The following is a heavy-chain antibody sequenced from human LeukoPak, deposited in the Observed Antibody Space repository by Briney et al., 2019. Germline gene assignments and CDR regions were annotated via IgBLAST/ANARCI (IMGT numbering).Heavy chain of an antibody. D-gene: IGHD5-12*01. CDR3: AREVATPRPRPQWYAFDI. V-gene: IGHV4-4*07. J-gene: IGHJ3*02. CDR2: IYTSGRN. CDR1: GGSISSYY. Sequence: SETLSLTCTVSGGSISSYYWSWIRQPAGKGLEWIGRIYTSGRNNYNPSLKNRATMSVDTSNNQFALKLTSVTAADTAVYYCAREVATPRPRPQWYAFDIWGQGTMVTVSS.